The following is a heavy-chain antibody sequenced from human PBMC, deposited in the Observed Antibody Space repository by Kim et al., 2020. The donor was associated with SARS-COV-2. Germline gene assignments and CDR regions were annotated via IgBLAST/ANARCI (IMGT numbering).Heavy chain of an antibody. CDR3: AKGTGDDGEFDY. V-gene: IGHV3-23*01. J-gene: IGHJ4*02. Sequence: GGSLRLSCAASGFTFSSYAMSWVRQAPGKGLEWVSAISGSGGSTDYADSVKGRFTISRDNSKNTLYLQMNSLRGEDTAVYYCAKGTGDDGEFDYWGQRTLVTVSS. CDR2: ISGSGGST. CDR1: GFTFSSYA. D-gene: IGHD7-27*01.